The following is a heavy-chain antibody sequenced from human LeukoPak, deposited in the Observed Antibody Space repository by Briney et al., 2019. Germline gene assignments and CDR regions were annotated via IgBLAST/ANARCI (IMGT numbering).Heavy chain of an antibody. Sequence: PSETLSLXCTVSGGSISSYYWSWIRQPPGKGLEWIGYIYYSGSTNYNPSLKSRVTISVDTSKNQFSLKLSSVTAADTAVYYCARGDSYGSPYYFDYWGQGTLVTVSS. CDR3: ARGDSYGSPYYFDY. CDR2: IYYSGST. D-gene: IGHD5-18*01. CDR1: GGSISSYY. V-gene: IGHV4-59*01. J-gene: IGHJ4*02.